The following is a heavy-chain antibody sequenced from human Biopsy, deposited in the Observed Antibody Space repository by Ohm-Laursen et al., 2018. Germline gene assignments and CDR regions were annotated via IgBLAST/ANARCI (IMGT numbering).Heavy chain of an antibody. J-gene: IGHJ4*02. CDR2: ISYTGST. CDR3: ARGSNDFGGLYFPR. D-gene: IGHD4-23*01. V-gene: IGHV4-59*11. CDR1: GGSFTGHY. Sequence: SDTLSLTCTVSGGSFTGHYWSWIRQPPGKGLEWIGHISYTGSTSYNPSLKSRVTISVDTSRNHFSLRLSSLTAADTAVYYCARGSNDFGGLYFPRWGQGTLLTVSS.